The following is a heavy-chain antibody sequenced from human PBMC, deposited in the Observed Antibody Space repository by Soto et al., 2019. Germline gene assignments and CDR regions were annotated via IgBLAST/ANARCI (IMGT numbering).Heavy chain of an antibody. CDR3: AKDRDGALEYSSSSGI. CDR2: ISGSGGST. CDR1: GFTFSSYA. Sequence: PGGSLRLSCAASGFTFSSYAMSWVRQAPGKGLEWVSAISGSGGSTYYADSVKGRFTISRDNSKNTLYLQMNSLRAEDTAVYYCAKDRDGALEYSSSSGIWGQGTMVTVSS. V-gene: IGHV3-23*01. J-gene: IGHJ3*02. D-gene: IGHD6-6*01.